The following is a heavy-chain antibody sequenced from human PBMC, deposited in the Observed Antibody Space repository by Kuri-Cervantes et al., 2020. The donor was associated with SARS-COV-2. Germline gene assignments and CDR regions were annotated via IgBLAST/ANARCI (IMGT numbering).Heavy chain of an antibody. CDR3: ARDRGIMINSRNWLDP. J-gene: IGHJ5*02. CDR1: GFTFSSYD. D-gene: IGHD3-16*01. V-gene: IGHV3-13*01. CDR2: IGTAGDT. Sequence: GESLKISCAACGFTFSSYDMHWVRQATGKGLEWVSAIGTAGDTYYPGSVKGRFTISRDNSKNTLYLQMNSLRAEDTAVYYCARDRGIMINSRNWLDPWGQGTLVTVSS.